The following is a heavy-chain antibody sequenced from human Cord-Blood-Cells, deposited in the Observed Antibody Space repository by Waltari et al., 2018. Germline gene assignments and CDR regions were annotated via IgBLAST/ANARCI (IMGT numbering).Heavy chain of an antibody. Sequence: QVQLQESGPGLVKPSETLSLTCTVSGGSISSYYWSWIRQPPGKGLEWIGYIYYSGSTNYNPSLKSRVTISVDTSKNQFSLKLSSVTAADTAVYYCARAASGSYYYYYYGMDVWGQGTTVTVSS. V-gene: IGHV4-59*01. J-gene: IGHJ6*02. CDR2: IYYSGST. CDR3: ARAASGSYYYYYYGMDV. CDR1: GGSISSYY. D-gene: IGHD1-26*01.